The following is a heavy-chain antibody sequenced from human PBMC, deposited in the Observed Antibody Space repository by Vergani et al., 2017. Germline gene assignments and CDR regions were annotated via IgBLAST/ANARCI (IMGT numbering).Heavy chain of an antibody. CDR2: IGTAGDT. J-gene: IGHJ5*02. V-gene: IGHV3-13*01. CDR3: ARGGRLTMVRGVICGWFDP. D-gene: IGHD3-10*01. Sequence: EVQLLESGGGLVQPGGSLRLSCAASGFTFSSYAMSWVRQAPGKGLEWVSAIGTAGDTYYPGSVKGRFTISRENAKTSLYLQMNSLRAGDTAVYYCARGGRLTMVRGVICGWFDPWGQGTLVTVSS. CDR1: GFTFSSYA.